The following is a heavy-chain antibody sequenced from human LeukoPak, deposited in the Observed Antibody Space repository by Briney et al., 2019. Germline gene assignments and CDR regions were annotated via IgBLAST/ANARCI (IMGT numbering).Heavy chain of an antibody. D-gene: IGHD7-27*01. CDR1: GFTFSSYA. V-gene: IGHV3-23*01. Sequence: GGSLRLSCAASGFTFSSYAMRWVRQAPGKGLEWVSSISGSGSSAYYADSVKGRFTISRDNSKNTLYLQMNSLRAEDTAVFYCAKVIGNWGSYYFDYWGQGTLVTVSS. CDR3: AKVIGNWGSYYFDY. CDR2: ISGSGSSA. J-gene: IGHJ4*02.